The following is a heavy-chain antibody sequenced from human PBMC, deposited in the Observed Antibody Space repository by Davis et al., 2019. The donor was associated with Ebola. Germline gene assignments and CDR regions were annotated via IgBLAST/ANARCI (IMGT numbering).Heavy chain of an antibody. Sequence: MPGGSLRLSCAVYGGSFSGYYWSWIRQPPGKGLEWIGEINHSGSTNYNPSLKSRVTISVDTSKNQFSLKLSSVTAADTAVYYCARGPHIVVVIAIPFDYWGQGTLVSVSS. CDR2: INHSGST. CDR3: ARGPHIVVVIAIPFDY. D-gene: IGHD2-21*01. V-gene: IGHV4-34*01. J-gene: IGHJ4*02. CDR1: GGSFSGYY.